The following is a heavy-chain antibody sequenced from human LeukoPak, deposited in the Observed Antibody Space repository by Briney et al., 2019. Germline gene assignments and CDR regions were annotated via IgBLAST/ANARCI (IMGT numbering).Heavy chain of an antibody. CDR3: AKAALVGTHYFDH. V-gene: IGHV1-69*06. CDR1: GGIFSSYA. D-gene: IGHD3-3*02. J-gene: IGHJ4*02. Sequence: ASVKVSCKASGGIFSSYAISWVRQAPGQGLEWMGRIITVFGTANYAQKFEGRVTITADKSASTVYMELSSLRSEDTAMYYCAKAALVGTHYFDHWGQGTLVTVSS. CDR2: IITVFGTA.